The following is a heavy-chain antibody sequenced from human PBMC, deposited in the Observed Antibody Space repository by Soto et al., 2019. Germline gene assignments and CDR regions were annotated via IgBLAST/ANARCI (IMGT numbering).Heavy chain of an antibody. CDR1: GYTFTNYA. CDR3: ARDSQYSTSWQRFDS. Sequence: QVQLVQSGVEVKKRGASVKVSYKASGYTFTNYAISWVRQAPGRGLEWMGWVNTYNGNPNYAQIFQGRITMTTDTSKGTAYMELRSLKSDDSAVYYCARDSQYSTSWQRFDSWGQGTLVTVSS. D-gene: IGHD6-13*01. CDR2: VNTYNGNP. J-gene: IGHJ4*02. V-gene: IGHV1-18*01.